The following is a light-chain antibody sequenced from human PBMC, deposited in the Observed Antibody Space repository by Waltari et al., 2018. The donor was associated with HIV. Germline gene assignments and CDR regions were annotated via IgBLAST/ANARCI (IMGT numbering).Light chain of an antibody. V-gene: IGLV2-14*01. CDR2: EVS. Sequence: QSALTQPAPASGSPGQAITLSCTGTSSDVGGYNYASWYQQHPGKAPKLMIYEVSNRPSGVSNRFSGSKSGNTASLTISGLQAEDEADYYCSSYTSSNTLVVFGGGTKLTVL. J-gene: IGLJ2*01. CDR1: SSDVGGYNY. CDR3: SSYTSSNTLVV.